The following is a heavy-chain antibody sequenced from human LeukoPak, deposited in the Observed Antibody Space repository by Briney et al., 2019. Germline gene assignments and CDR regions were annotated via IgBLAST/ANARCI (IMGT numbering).Heavy chain of an antibody. CDR3: ATGPWEPDSNFDY. J-gene: IGHJ4*02. CDR1: GYTLTEVS. Sequence: ASLSVSSTLSGYTLTEVSMHCGRHAPGKRLECRGGFDSEEGGKIYAQKYQGTVTMTEDTSTDTAYMELSSLKSEDTAVYDCATGPWEPDSNFDYWGQGTLVTVSS. CDR2: FDSEEGGK. V-gene: IGHV1-24*01. D-gene: IGHD1-26*01.